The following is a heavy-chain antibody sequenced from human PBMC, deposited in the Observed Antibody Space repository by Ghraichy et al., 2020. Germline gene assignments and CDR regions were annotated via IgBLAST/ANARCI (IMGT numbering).Heavy chain of an antibody. Sequence: GGSLRLSCAASGFTFSSYWMSWVRQAPGKGLEWVANIKQDGSEKYYVDSVRGRFTISRDNAKNSLYLQMNSLRAEDTAVYYCAREYSSGWYVLDYWGQGTLVTVSS. CDR3: AREYSSGWYVLDY. CDR1: GFTFSSYW. D-gene: IGHD6-19*01. J-gene: IGHJ4*02. V-gene: IGHV3-7*01. CDR2: IKQDGSEK.